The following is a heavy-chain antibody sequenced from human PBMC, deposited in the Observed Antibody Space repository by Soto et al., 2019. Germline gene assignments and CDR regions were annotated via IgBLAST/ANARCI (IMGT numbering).Heavy chain of an antibody. J-gene: IGHJ4*02. CDR1: GFTFSSYW. D-gene: IGHD6-6*01. Sequence: EVQLVESGGGLVQPGGSLRLSCAASGFTFSSYWMHWVRQAPGKGLVWVSRINSDGSSTSYADSVKGRFTISRDNAKNTLYLQMNSPRAEDTAVYYCARFPTTNSIAALDYWGQGTLVTVSS. CDR2: INSDGSST. V-gene: IGHV3-74*01. CDR3: ARFPTTNSIAALDY.